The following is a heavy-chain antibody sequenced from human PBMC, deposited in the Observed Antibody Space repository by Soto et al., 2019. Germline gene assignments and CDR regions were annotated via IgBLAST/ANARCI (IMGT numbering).Heavy chain of an antibody. V-gene: IGHV3-21*01. CDR1: GFAFYYYN. CDR3: AREGVTNYTDYYLDL. J-gene: IGHJ4*01. Sequence: GGSLRLSCAASGFAFYYYNMNLVRQAPGRGLECVSSISGSGIDIHFTDSVKGRFTISRDNAKTSLYLQMDSLRPEDTAIYYCAREGVTNYTDYYLDLWGHGALVTGSS. CDR2: ISGSGIDI. D-gene: IGHD4-4*01.